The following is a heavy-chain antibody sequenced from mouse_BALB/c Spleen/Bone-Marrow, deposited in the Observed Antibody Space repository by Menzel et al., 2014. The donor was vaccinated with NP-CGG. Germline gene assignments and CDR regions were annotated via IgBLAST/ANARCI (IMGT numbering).Heavy chain of an antibody. CDR3: ARTMIYFYAMDY. CDR2: INPYNDGT. D-gene: IGHD2-4*01. V-gene: IGHV1-14*01. Sequence: LVESGPELVKPGASVKVPCKASGYTFTSFVMHWVKQKPGQGLEWIGYINPYNDGTKYNEKFKGKATLTSDKSSNTAYMELSSLTSEDSAVYYCARTMIYFYAMDYWGQGTSVTVSS. CDR1: GYTFTSFV. J-gene: IGHJ4*01.